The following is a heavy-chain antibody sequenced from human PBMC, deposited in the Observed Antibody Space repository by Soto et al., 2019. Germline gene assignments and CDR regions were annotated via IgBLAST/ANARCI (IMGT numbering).Heavy chain of an antibody. D-gene: IGHD2-21*02. CDR3: ANGAYSGGDCYIFDY. V-gene: IGHV1-24*01. CDR1: GYTLTELS. CDR2: FDPEDGET. J-gene: IGHJ4*02. Sequence: ASVKVSCKVSGYTLTELSMHWVRQAPGKGLEWMGGFDPEDGETIYAQKFQGRVTMTEDTSTDTAYMELSSLRSEDTAVYYCANGAYSGGDCYIFDYWGQGTLVTVSS.